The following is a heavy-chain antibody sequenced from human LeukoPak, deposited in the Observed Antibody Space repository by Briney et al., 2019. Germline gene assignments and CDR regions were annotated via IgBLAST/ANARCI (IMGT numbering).Heavy chain of an antibody. Sequence: GASVKVSCKASGYTFTSYGISWVRQAPGQGLEWMGWISAYNGNTNYAQKLQGRVTMTTDTSTSTAHMELRSLRSDDTAVYYCARAGYSSGWYRGFDYWGQGTLVTVSS. CDR2: ISAYNGNT. V-gene: IGHV1-18*01. D-gene: IGHD6-19*01. CDR1: GYTFTSYG. J-gene: IGHJ4*02. CDR3: ARAGYSSGWYRGFDY.